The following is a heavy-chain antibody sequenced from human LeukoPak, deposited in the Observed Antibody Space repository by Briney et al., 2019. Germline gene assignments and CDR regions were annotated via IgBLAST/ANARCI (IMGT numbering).Heavy chain of an antibody. CDR1: GGPIISYY. J-gene: IGHJ3*02. D-gene: IGHD6-13*01. Sequence: SETLSLTCTVSGGPIISYYWSWIRQPPRKGLEWSGYIYYSGSTNYNPSLKSRVTISVDTSKNQFSLKLSSVTAADTAVYYCARYSSSLNPDAFDIWGQGTMVTVSS. CDR3: ARYSSSLNPDAFDI. CDR2: IYYSGST. V-gene: IGHV4-59*01.